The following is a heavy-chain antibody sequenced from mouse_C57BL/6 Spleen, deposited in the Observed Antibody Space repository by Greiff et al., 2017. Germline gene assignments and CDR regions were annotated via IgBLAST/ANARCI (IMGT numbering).Heavy chain of an antibody. CDR3: TTYYYGSSYWYFDV. V-gene: IGHV14-4*01. D-gene: IGHD1-1*01. Sequence: VQLKQSGAELVRPGASVKLSCTASGFNIKDDYMHWVKQRPEQGLEWIGWIDPENGDTEYASKFQGKATITADTSSNTAYLQLRSLTSEDTAVYYCTTYYYGSSYWYFDVWGTGTTVTVSS. CDR1: GFNIKDDY. J-gene: IGHJ1*03. CDR2: IDPENGDT.